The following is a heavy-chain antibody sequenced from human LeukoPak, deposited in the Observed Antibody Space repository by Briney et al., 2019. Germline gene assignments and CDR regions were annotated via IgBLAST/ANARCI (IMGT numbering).Heavy chain of an antibody. CDR2: IYYSGST. V-gene: IGHV4-39*01. CDR1: GGSISSSSYY. D-gene: IGHD2-2*01. J-gene: IGHJ5*02. Sequence: SETLSLTCTVSGGSISSSSYYWGWIRQPPEKGLEWIGSIYYSGSTYYNPSLKSRVTISVDTSKNQFSLKLSSVTAADTAVYYCASQLAFVVVPAAIPWFDPWGQGTLVTVSS. CDR3: ASQLAFVVVPAAIPWFDP.